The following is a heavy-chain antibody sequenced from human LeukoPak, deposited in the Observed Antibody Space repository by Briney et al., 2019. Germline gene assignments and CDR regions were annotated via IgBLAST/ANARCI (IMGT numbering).Heavy chain of an antibody. V-gene: IGHV3-11*01. CDR1: GFTFSDYY. Sequence: GGSLRLSCAASGFTFSDYYMSWIRQAPGKGLDGVSYISRSGSTIYYADSVKGRFTISRDNAKHSLYLQMNSLRAEDTAVYYCARDTRGDFWSGYSTYYYYYGMDVWGQGTTVTVSS. D-gene: IGHD3-3*01. J-gene: IGHJ6*02. CDR3: ARDTRGDFWSGYSTYYYYYGMDV. CDR2: ISRSGSTI.